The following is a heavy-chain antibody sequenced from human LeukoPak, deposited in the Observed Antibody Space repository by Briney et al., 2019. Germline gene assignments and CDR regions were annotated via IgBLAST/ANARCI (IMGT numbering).Heavy chain of an antibody. J-gene: IGHJ5*02. Sequence: VSVKVSCKASGYTFTGYYMHWVRQAPGQGLEWMGWINPNSGGTNYSQKFQGRVTMTRDTSISTVYMELSRLRAEDTAVYYCARDLGQYYDTSDNWFDPWGQGTLVTVSS. CDR3: ARDLGQYYDTSDNWFDP. V-gene: IGHV1-2*02. CDR2: INPNSGGT. D-gene: IGHD3-22*01. CDR1: GYTFTGYY.